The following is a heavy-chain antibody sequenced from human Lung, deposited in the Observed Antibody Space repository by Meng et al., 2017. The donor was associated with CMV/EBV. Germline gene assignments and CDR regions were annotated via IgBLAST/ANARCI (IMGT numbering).Heavy chain of an antibody. CDR2: ISSSSSYI. D-gene: IGHD3-3*01. J-gene: IGHJ6*02. V-gene: IGHV3-21*01. CDR3: ARDHYDFWSGYYLYYYYGMDV. CDR1: GFTFSSYS. Sequence: GGSLRLXCAASGFTFSSYSMNWVRQAPGKGLEWVSSISSSSSYIYYADSVKGRFTISRDNAKNSLYLQMNSLRAEDTAVYYCARDHYDFWSGYYLYYYYGMDVWXQGTTVTVSS.